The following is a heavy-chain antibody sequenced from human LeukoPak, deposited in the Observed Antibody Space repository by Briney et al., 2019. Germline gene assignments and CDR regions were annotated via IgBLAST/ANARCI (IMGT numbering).Heavy chain of an antibody. D-gene: IGHD6-13*01. Sequence: GGSLRLSCAASGFTFSSYSMNWVRQAPGKGLEWVSYISSSDTIYYADSVKGRFTISRGNAKNSLYLQMNSLRAEDTAVYYCARDTRAAAGSWVDAFDIWGQGTMVTVSS. CDR3: ARDTRAAAGSWVDAFDI. CDR1: GFTFSSYS. J-gene: IGHJ3*02. V-gene: IGHV3-48*04. CDR2: ISSSDTI.